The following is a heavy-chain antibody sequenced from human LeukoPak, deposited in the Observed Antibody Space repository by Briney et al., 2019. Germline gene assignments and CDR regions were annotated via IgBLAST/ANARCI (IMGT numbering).Heavy chain of an antibody. CDR3: ARGSHIVVVPAATPSFGY. CDR2: IWYDGSNK. J-gene: IGHJ4*02. CDR1: GFTFSSYG. D-gene: IGHD2-2*01. Sequence: GGSLRLSCAASGFTFSSYGMHWVRQAPGKGLEWVAVIWYDGSNKYYADSVKGRFTISRDNSKNTLYLQMNSLRAEDTAVYYCARGSHIVVVPAATPSFGYWGQGTLVTVSS. V-gene: IGHV3-33*01.